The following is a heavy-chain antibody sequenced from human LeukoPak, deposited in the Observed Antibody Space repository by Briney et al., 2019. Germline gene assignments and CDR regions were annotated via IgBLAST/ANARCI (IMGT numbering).Heavy chain of an antibody. D-gene: IGHD2-15*01. J-gene: IGHJ6*03. Sequence: PSETLSLTCTVSGGSISSSSYYWGWIRQPPGKGLEWIGSIYYSGSTYYNPSLKSRVTISVDTSKNQFSLKLSSVTAADTAVYYCASWYCSGGSCYDDYYYYYMDVWGKGTTVTVSS. CDR3: ASWYCSGGSCYDDYYYYYMDV. CDR2: IYYSGST. V-gene: IGHV4-39*07. CDR1: GGSISSSSYY.